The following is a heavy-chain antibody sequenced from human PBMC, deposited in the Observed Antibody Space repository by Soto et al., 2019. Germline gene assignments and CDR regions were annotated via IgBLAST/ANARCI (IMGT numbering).Heavy chain of an antibody. V-gene: IGHV4-39*01. J-gene: IGHJ5*02. Sequence: SETLSLTCTVSGGSISSSSYYWGWIRQPPGKGLEWIGSIYYSGSTSYNPSLKSGVTISVDTSKNQFALKLSSVTAADTAVYYCARQLSPMAAADNGSWWFDPWGQGTLVTVSS. D-gene: IGHD6-13*01. CDR3: ARQLSPMAAADNGSWWFDP. CDR1: GGSISSSSYY. CDR2: IYYSGST.